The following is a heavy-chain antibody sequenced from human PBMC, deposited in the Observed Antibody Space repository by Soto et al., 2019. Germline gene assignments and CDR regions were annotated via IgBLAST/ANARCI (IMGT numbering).Heavy chain of an antibody. Sequence: EVQLVESGGGLVQPGGSLRLSCAASGFTFSSYEMNWVRQAPGKGLEWVSYISSSGSTIYYADSVKGRFTISRDNAKNSLYLQMNSLRAEDTAVYYCARDPPYDSSGEWYFDLWGRGTLVTVSS. D-gene: IGHD3-22*01. CDR1: GFTFSSYE. CDR3: ARDPPYDSSGEWYFDL. CDR2: ISSSGSTI. V-gene: IGHV3-48*03. J-gene: IGHJ2*01.